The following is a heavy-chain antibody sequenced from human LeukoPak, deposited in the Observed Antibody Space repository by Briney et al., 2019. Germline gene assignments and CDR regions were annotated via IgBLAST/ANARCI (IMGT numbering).Heavy chain of an antibody. Sequence: SETLSLTCTVSVGSIRSYHWSWIRQPPGKGLEWIGYIYYSGSTNYNPSLKSRITISIDTSKNQFSLKLSSVTAADTAMYYCAGHYGSEFDFWGQGTLVTVSS. J-gene: IGHJ4*02. CDR3: AGHYGSEFDF. D-gene: IGHD3-10*01. CDR1: VGSIRSYH. V-gene: IGHV4-59*01. CDR2: IYYSGST.